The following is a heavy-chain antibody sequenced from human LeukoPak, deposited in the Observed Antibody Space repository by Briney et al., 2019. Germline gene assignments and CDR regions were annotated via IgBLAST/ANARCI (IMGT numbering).Heavy chain of an antibody. D-gene: IGHD3-22*01. V-gene: IGHV3-15*01. CDR1: GFTFSNAW. Sequence: GGSLRLSCAASGFTFSNAWMSWVRQAPGKGLEWVGRIKSKTDGWSTDYAAPLKGRFTISCDDSKNTLYLQMNSLKTVDTAVYYCTTDPLGGESDYDYSGPNWFDRWGQGTLVTVAS. CDR3: TTDPLGGESDYDYSGPNWFDR. CDR2: IKSKTDGWST. J-gene: IGHJ5*02.